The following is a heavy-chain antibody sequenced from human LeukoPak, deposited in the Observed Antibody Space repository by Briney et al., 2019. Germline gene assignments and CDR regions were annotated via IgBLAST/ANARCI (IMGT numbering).Heavy chain of an antibody. CDR1: GYSFTSYW. D-gene: IGHD4-17*01. CDR3: ARQDDYGDYYFDC. J-gene: IGHJ4*02. V-gene: IGHV5-51*01. CDR2: IYPGDSDT. Sequence: GKSLKISCQGSGYSFTSYWIGWVRQMPGKGLEWMGIIYPGDSDTRYSPSFQGQVTISADKSISTAYLQWSSLKASDTTMYYCARQDDYGDYYFDCWGQGTLVTVSS.